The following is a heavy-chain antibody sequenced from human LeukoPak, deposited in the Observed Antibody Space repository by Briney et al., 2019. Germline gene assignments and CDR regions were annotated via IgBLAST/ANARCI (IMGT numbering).Heavy chain of an antibody. D-gene: IGHD3-22*01. CDR2: IYYSGST. Sequence: SETLSLTCTVSGGSISSYYWSWIRQPPGKGLEWIGYIYYSGSTNYNPSLKSRVTISVDTSKSQFSLKLGSVTAADTAVYYCARGRGDSSGYYYFDYWGQGTLVTVSS. J-gene: IGHJ4*02. V-gene: IGHV4-59*12. CDR3: ARGRGDSSGYYYFDY. CDR1: GGSISSYY.